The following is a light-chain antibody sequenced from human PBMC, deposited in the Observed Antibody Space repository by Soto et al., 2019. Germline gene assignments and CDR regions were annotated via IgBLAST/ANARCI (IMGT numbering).Light chain of an antibody. J-gene: IGKJ1*01. CDR3: QQYDSSPGT. CDR1: QSLNSNF. V-gene: IGKV3-20*01. CDR2: DTS. Sequence: ENVLTQSPGTLSLSPGERATLSCRASQSLNSNFLAWYQRKPGQAPRLLIFDTSSRASGIPDRFSGSGSGTDLTLTINSLEPEDFAGYYCQQYDSSPGTFGQGTKVEIK.